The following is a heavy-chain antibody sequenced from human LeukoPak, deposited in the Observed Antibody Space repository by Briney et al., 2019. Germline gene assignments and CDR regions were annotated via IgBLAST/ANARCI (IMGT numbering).Heavy chain of an antibody. Sequence: GGSLRLSCAASGFTVSSNYMSWVRQAPGKGLEWVSAISGSGGSTYYADSVKGRFTISRDNSKNTLYLQMNSLRAEDTAVYYCAKPPLSVTTLFYYYYYMDVWGKGTTVTVSS. CDR2: ISGSGGST. CDR1: GFTVSSNY. CDR3: AKPPLSVTTLFYYYYYMDV. D-gene: IGHD4-11*01. V-gene: IGHV3-23*01. J-gene: IGHJ6*03.